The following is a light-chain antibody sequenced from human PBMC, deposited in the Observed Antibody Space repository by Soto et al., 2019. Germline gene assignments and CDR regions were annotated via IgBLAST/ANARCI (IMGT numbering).Light chain of an antibody. CDR2: DAS. Sequence: EIVLTQSPGTLSLSPGARATLSCRASQSVNGNFLAWYQQKPGQAPRLLIYDASNRATGIPARFSGSGSGTDFTLTISSLEPEDFAVYYCHQRGSWPRGTFGQGTKVDIK. V-gene: IGKV3-11*01. CDR1: QSVNGNF. CDR3: HQRGSWPRGT. J-gene: IGKJ1*01.